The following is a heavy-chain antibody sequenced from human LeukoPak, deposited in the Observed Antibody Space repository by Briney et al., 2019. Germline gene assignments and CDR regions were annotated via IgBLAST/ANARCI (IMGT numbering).Heavy chain of an antibody. V-gene: IGHV3-33*01. J-gene: IGHJ6*02. CDR1: GFTFSSYG. Sequence: PGGSLRLSCAASGFTFSSYGMHWVRQAPGKGLEWVAVIWYDGSNKYYADSVKGRFTISRDNSKNTLYLQMNSLRAEDTAVYYCARDCWGRKPVWWLQGRTTGYYGMDVWGQGTTVTVSS. CDR3: ARDCWGRKPVWWLQGRTTGYYGMDV. D-gene: IGHD5-12*01. CDR2: IWYDGSNK.